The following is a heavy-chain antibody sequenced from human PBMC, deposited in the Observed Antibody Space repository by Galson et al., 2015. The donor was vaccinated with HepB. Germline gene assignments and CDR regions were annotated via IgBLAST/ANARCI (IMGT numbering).Heavy chain of an antibody. J-gene: IGHJ6*02. CDR3: ARDYIRTYGMDV. Sequence: SVKVSCKASGGTFSSYAISWVRQAPGQGLEWMGGIIPIFGTANYAQKFQGRVTITADESTSTAYMELSSLRSEDTAVYYCARDYIRTYGMDVWGQGTTVTVSS. V-gene: IGHV1-69*13. CDR1: GGTFSSYA. D-gene: IGHD1/OR15-1a*01. CDR2: IIPIFGTA.